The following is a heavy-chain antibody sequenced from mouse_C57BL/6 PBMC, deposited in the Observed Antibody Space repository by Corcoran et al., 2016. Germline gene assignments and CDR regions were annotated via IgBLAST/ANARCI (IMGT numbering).Heavy chain of an antibody. D-gene: IGHD2-4*01. CDR3: ARSPYDYDGAMDY. CDR1: GYTFTDYN. CDR2: INPNNGGT. V-gene: IGHV1-18*01. J-gene: IGHJ4*01. Sequence: EVQLQQSGPELVKPGASVKIPCTASGYTFTDYNMDWVKQSHGKSLEWIGDINPNNGGTIYNQKFKGKATLTVDKSSSTAYMELRSLTSEDTAVYYCARSPYDYDGAMDYWGQGTSVTVSS.